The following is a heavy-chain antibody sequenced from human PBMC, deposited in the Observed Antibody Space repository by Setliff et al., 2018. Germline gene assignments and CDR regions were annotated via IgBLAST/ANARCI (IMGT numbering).Heavy chain of an antibody. CDR1: GASISSGTYY. CDR2: IHASGSS. V-gene: IGHV4-61*02. CDR3: TRAEAYGFGGDY. J-gene: IGHJ4*02. Sequence: SETLSLTCTVSGASISSGTYYWSWIRQSAGKGLEWIGRIHASGSSHYNPSLQSRVTMPGDTSKNELSLRMTSVTAADTAVYYCTRAEAYGFGGDYWGQGILVTVSS. D-gene: IGHD3-10*01.